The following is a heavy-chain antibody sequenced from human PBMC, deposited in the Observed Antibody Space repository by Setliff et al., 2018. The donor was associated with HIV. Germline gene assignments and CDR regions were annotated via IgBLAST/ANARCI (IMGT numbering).Heavy chain of an antibody. V-gene: IGHV4-39*07. CDR2: VYYSGST. CDR3: ARDGYSSSWYVISGSFDY. D-gene: IGHD6-13*01. Sequence: SETLSLTCIVSGGSISSSSYYWGWIRQPPGKGLECIGTVYYSGSTYYNPSLKSRVTITVDTSENQFSLKLSSVTAADTAVYYCARDGYSSSWYVISGSFDYWGQGILVTVSS. CDR1: GGSISSSSYY. J-gene: IGHJ4*02.